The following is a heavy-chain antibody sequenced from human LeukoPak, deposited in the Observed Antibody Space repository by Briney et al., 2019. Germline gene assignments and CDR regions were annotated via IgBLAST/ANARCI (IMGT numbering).Heavy chain of an antibody. Sequence: PSETLSLTCTVSGGSISSYYWSWIRQPPGKGLEWIGYIYYSGSTNYNPSLKSRVTISVDTSKNQFSLKLSSVTAADTAVYYCAREIGSGWYGIDPWGQGALVTVSS. D-gene: IGHD6-19*01. J-gene: IGHJ5*02. V-gene: IGHV4-59*01. CDR2: IYYSGST. CDR1: GGSISSYY. CDR3: AREIGSGWYGIDP.